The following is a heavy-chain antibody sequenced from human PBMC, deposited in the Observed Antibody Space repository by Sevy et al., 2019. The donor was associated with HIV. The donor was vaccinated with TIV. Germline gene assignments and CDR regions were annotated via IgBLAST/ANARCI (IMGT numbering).Heavy chain of an antibody. V-gene: IGHV4-39*01. CDR2: ITDSGST. D-gene: IGHD3-10*01. J-gene: IGHJ6*03. CDR3: ARLRGAYGNGWFYYYMDV. Sequence: SETLSLTCSVTGGSIRRGDYFWGWIRQSPGKGLAWIGSITDSGSTYYNPSLQSRVTMSVDTSKNQFSLKLSSVTAADTAVHYCARLRGAYGNGWFYYYMDVWGKGTTVTVSS. CDR1: GGSIRRGDYF.